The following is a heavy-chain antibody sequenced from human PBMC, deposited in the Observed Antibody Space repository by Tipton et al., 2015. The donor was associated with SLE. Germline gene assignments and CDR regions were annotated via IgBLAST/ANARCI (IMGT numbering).Heavy chain of an antibody. CDR2: IYHSGST. CDR1: SYSIISGYY. J-gene: IGHJ3*02. CDR3: ASLVNSSSWYLGAFDI. V-gene: IGHV4-38-2*01. D-gene: IGHD6-13*01. Sequence: TLSLTCAVSSYSIISGYYWGWIRQPPGKGLEWIGSIYHSGSTYYNPSLKSRVTISVDTSKNQFSLKLSSVTAADTAVYYCASLVNSSSWYLGAFDIWGQGTMVTVSS.